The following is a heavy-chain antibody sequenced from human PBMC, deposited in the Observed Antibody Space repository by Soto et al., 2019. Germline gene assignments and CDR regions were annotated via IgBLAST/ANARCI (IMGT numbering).Heavy chain of an antibody. Sequence: QVQLQESGPGLVKPSGTLSLTCAVSGGSISSSNWWSWVRQSPGKGLEWIGEMYHRGSSNYNPSLKGEGNILLEKDNIRFSLKLSSVTAAYTAVYYCASRGSGSSRYFDLWGRGTLITVSS. J-gene: IGHJ2*01. CDR3: ASRGSGSSRYFDL. V-gene: IGHV4-4*02. CDR2: MYHRGSS. D-gene: IGHD3-22*01. CDR1: GGSISSSNW.